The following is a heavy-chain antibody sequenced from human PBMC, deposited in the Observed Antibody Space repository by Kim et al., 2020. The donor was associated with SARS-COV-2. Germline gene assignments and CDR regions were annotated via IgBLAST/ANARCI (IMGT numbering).Heavy chain of an antibody. Sequence: YADSVKGRFTISRDNAKNSLYLQMNSLRAEDTAVYYCAREAGSSGWYDYWGQGTLVTVSS. V-gene: IGHV3-21*01. J-gene: IGHJ4*02. CDR3: AREAGSSGWYDY. D-gene: IGHD6-19*01.